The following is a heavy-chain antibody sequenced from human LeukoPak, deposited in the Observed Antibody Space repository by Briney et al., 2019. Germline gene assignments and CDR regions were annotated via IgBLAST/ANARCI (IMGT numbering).Heavy chain of an antibody. CDR2: IYYSGST. CDR3: ARTYGGDAFDI. D-gene: IGHD4-23*01. J-gene: IGHJ3*02. CDR1: GGSISSYY. Sequence: TSETLSLTCTVSGGSISSYYWSWVRQPPGEGLEWIGYIYYSGSTKYNPSLESRVTMSVDTSKTQFSLKLSSVTAADTAVYYCARTYGGDAFDIWGQGTMVTVSS. V-gene: IGHV4-59*01.